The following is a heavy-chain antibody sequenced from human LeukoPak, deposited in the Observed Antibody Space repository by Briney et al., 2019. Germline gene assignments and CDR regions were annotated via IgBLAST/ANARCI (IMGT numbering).Heavy chain of an antibody. CDR1: GFTVSSNY. V-gene: IGHV3-53*01. D-gene: IGHD5-24*01. Sequence: PGGSLRLSCAASGFTVSSNYMSWVRQAPGKGLEWVSVIYSGGSTYYADSVKGRFTISRDNSKNTLYLQMNSLRAEDTAVYYCARGRDGILYYYYMDVWGKGTTVTVSS. CDR3: ARGRDGILYYYYMDV. CDR2: IYSGGST. J-gene: IGHJ6*03.